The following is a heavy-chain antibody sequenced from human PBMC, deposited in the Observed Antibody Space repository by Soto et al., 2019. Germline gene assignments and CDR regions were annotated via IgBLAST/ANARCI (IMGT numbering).Heavy chain of an antibody. CDR1: GYTFTGYY. V-gene: IGHV1-2*04. CDR2: INSNSGGT. J-gene: IGHJ4*02. CDR3: ARSMYSSSWYSPPYYFDY. D-gene: IGHD6-13*01. Sequence: ASVKVSCKASGYTFTGYYRHWVRQAPGQGLEWMGWINSNSGGTNYAQKFQGWVTMTRDTSISTAYMELSRLRSDDTAVYYCARSMYSSSWYSPPYYFDYWGQGTLVTVSS.